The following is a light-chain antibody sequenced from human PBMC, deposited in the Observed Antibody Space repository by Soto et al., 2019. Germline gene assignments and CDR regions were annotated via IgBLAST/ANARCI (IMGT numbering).Light chain of an antibody. V-gene: IGLV2-23*02. CDR1: SSDFGSYNL. CDR2: EVT. J-gene: IGLJ1*01. CDR3: CSYAGSSTMYV. Sequence: QPALTQPASVSGFPGRSITISCTGTSSDFGSYNLVSWYQQHPGRAPKLIIYEVTERPSGVSNRFSGSKSGNLASLTISGLQSEDEADDYCCSYAGSSTMYVFGAGTKVPV.